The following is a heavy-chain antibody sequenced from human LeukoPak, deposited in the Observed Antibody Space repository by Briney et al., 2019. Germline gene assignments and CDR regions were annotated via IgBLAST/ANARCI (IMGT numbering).Heavy chain of an antibody. V-gene: IGHV4-59*01. CDR2: IYYSGST. CDR1: GGSISSYY. Sequence: SETLSLTCTVSGGSISSYYWSWIRQPPGKGLEWIGYIYYSGSTNYNPSLKSRVTISVDTSKSQFSLKLSSVTAADTAVYYCARDYYGDKNPSWGQGTLVTVSS. D-gene: IGHD4-17*01. J-gene: IGHJ5*02. CDR3: ARDYYGDKNPS.